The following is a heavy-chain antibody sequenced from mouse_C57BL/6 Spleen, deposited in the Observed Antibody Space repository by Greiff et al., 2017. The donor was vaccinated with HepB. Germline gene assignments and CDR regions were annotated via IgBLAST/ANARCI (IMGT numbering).Heavy chain of an antibody. J-gene: IGHJ1*03. D-gene: IGHD1-1*01. CDR3: TRAPYYYGSRSYWYFDV. Sequence: EVKLVESGEGLVKPGGSLKLSCAASGFTFSSYAMSWVRQTPEKRLEWVAYISSGGDYIYYADTVKGRFTISRDNARNTLYLQMSSLKSEDTAMYYCTRAPYYYGSRSYWYFDVWGTGTTVTVSS. CDR2: ISSGGDYI. V-gene: IGHV5-9-1*02. CDR1: GFTFSSYA.